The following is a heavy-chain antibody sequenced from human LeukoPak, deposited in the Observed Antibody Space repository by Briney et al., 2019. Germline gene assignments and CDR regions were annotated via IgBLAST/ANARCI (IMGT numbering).Heavy chain of an antibody. CDR1: GFTLCSYA. CDR3: AKGVAVASPYYFDY. J-gene: IGHJ4*02. D-gene: IGHD6-19*01. V-gene: IGHV3-23*01. CDR2: ISGSGSST. Sequence: GGAPRLSLAASGFTLCSYAMSWGPQAPGKGLGWGSPISGSGSSTYYADSVKGRFTISRDNSKNTLYLQMNSLRAEDTAVYYCAKGVAVASPYYFDYWGQGTLVTVSS.